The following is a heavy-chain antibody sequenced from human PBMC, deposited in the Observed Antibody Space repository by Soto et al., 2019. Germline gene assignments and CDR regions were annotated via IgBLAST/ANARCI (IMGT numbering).Heavy chain of an antibody. CDR1: GFTFSSYA. CDR2: LRSGGSST. V-gene: IGHV3-23*01. D-gene: IGHD5-18*01. CDR3: ASEWRHDGLDY. Sequence: GGSLRLSCAASGFTFSSYAMSWVRQAPGKGLEWVSPLRSGGSSTDYADSVKGRFIISRDNSKSTLYLQMNSLRAEDTAVYYCASEWRHDGLDYWGQGTLVTVSS. J-gene: IGHJ4*02.